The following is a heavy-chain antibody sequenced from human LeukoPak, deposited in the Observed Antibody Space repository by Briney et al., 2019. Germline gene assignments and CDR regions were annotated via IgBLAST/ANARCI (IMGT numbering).Heavy chain of an antibody. CDR3: ARGKDIVVVPAAITGLDY. Sequence: PSETLSLTCTVSGGSISSFYWSWIRQPPGKGLEWIGYIYYTGSTNYNPSLKSRVTISVDTSKNQFSLKLSSVTAADTAVYYCARGKDIVVVPAAITGLDYWGQGTLVTVSS. V-gene: IGHV4-59*12. D-gene: IGHD2-2*01. J-gene: IGHJ4*02. CDR1: GGSISSFY. CDR2: IYYTGST.